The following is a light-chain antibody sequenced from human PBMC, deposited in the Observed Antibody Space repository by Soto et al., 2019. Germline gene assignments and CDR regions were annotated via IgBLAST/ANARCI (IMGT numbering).Light chain of an antibody. CDR3: AAWDDSLNGVV. Sequence: QSVLTQPPSASGNPGQRVTISCSGSGSNIGSDTVNWYQQLPGTAPKLLIYSINQRPSGVPDRFSGSKSGTSASLAISGLQSDDEADYYCAAWDDSLNGVVFGGGTKLTVL. CDR1: GSNIGSDT. J-gene: IGLJ2*01. V-gene: IGLV1-44*01. CDR2: SIN.